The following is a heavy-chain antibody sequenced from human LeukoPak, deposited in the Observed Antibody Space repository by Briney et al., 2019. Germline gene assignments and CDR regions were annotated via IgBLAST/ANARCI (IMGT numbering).Heavy chain of an antibody. J-gene: IGHJ5*02. V-gene: IGHV1-3*04. Sequence: GASVKVSCKSSGYTFTKYVIYWVRQAPGQRLEFMGWINTGNSNTKFSQKFQGRVTLTRDTSATTVYMELSSLRSEDAAVYYCARGKRPDYYDSSGSWFDPWGQGTLVTVSS. CDR2: INTGNSNT. D-gene: IGHD3-22*01. CDR1: GYTFTKYV. CDR3: ARGKRPDYYDSSGSWFDP.